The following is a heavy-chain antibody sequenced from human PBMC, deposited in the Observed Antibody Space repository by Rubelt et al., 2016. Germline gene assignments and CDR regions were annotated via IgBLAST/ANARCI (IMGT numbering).Heavy chain of an antibody. D-gene: IGHD2-15*01. V-gene: IGHV3-11*06. Sequence: KGRFPISRENAKNSLYLQMNSLRAEDTAVYYCARGLMAAPTGYGMDVWGQGTTVTVSS. CDR3: ARGLMAAPTGYGMDV. J-gene: IGHJ6*02.